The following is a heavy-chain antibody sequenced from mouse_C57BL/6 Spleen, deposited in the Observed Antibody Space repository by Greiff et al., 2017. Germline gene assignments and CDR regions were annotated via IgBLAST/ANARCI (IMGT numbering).Heavy chain of an antibody. CDR2: ISSGGSYT. CDR1: GFTFSSYG. D-gene: IGHD3-3*01. Sequence: DVTLVESGGDLVKPGGSLRLSCAASGFTFSSYGMSLVRQPPDKRLEWVATISSGGSYTYYPDRVKGRFTISRDNAKNTLYLKMSSLKTEDTAMYYCARHVAGDEDWYFDVWGTGTTVTVSS. J-gene: IGHJ1*03. V-gene: IGHV5-6*02. CDR3: ARHVAGDEDWYFDV.